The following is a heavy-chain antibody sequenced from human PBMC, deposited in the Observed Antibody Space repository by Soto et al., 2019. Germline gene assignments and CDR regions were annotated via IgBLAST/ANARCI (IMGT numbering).Heavy chain of an antibody. CDR1: GFTFSSCD. V-gene: IGHV3-30*18. D-gene: IGHD5-12*01. CDR3: AKAPGASNGYDFFIDH. Sequence: QVQVVESWGGVVQPGRSLRLSCVASGFTFSSCDMHWVRQAPGNGLDWVALVAFDGDKKYFPDSVKGRVTISRDNSKNMLYLQLDSLRPEDTAVYYCAKAPGASNGYDFFIDHWGQGTQVAVSS. CDR2: VAFDGDKK. J-gene: IGHJ4*02.